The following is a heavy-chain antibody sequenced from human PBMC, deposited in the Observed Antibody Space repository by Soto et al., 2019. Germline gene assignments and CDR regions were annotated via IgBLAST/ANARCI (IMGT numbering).Heavy chain of an antibody. CDR2: IYYSGST. J-gene: IGHJ6*02. CDR1: GGSISSSSYY. Sequence: PSETLSLTCTVSGGSISSSSYYWGWIRQPPGKGLEWIGSIYYSGSTYYNPSLKSRVTISVDTSKNQFSLKLSAVTAADTAVYYCAGHFAGSYAGMDVWGQGTTVTVSS. CDR3: AGHFAGSYAGMDV. D-gene: IGHD3-16*01. V-gene: IGHV4-39*01.